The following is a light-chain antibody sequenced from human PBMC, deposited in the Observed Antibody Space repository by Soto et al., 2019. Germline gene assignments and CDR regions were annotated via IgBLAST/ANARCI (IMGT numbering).Light chain of an antibody. J-gene: IGKJ4*01. CDR1: QGIGIY. V-gene: IGKV1-27*01. Sequence: DIQMTQSPSSLSASFGDRVTMTCRASQGIGIYLAWFQQRPGNTPKLLIYAPSTLQSGVPSRFSGSGSGTDFTLTISSLQPEDVATYYCQKYNSAPLTFGGGTRVEIK. CDR2: APS. CDR3: QKYNSAPLT.